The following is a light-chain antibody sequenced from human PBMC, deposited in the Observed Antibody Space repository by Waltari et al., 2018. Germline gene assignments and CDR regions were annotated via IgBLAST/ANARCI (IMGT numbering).Light chain of an antibody. CDR1: SSNIGTTT. J-gene: IGLJ3*02. CDR2: TNN. V-gene: IGLV1-44*01. Sequence: QSVLTQPPSVSATPGQRVAISCSGSSSNIGTTTVNWYQQLPGSAPKLLIYTNNQRPSGVPDRFSGSKSGTSASLAISGLQSGDEADYYCAAWDDTLNGVVFGGGTKLTV. CDR3: AAWDDTLNGVV.